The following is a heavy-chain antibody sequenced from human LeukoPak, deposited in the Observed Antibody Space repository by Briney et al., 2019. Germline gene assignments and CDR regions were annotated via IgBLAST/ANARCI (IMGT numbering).Heavy chain of an antibody. CDR3: ARDNELDY. CDR1: GGTFSSYA. Sequence: GSSVKVSCKASGGTFSSYAISWVRQAPGQGLEWMGIINPSGGSTSYARKFQGRVTMTRDTSTSTVYMELSSLRSEDTAVYYCARDNELDYWGQGTLVTVSS. D-gene: IGHD1-1*01. J-gene: IGHJ4*02. V-gene: IGHV1-46*01. CDR2: INPSGGST.